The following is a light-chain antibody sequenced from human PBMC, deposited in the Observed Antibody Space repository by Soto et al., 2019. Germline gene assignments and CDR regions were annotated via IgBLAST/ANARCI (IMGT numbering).Light chain of an antibody. V-gene: IGLV1-40*01. CDR1: SSNIGAGYD. J-gene: IGLJ1*01. CDR2: GNS. CDR3: QSYDSSLSGYV. Sequence: VLTQPPSVSGAPGQRVTISCTGSSSNIGAGYDVHWYQQLPGTAPKLLIYGNSNRPSGVPDRFSGSKSGTSASLAITGLQAEDEADYYCQSYDSSLSGYVFGTGTKVNGL.